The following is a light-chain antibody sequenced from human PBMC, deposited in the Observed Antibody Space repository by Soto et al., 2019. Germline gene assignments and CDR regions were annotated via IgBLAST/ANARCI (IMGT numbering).Light chain of an antibody. CDR1: QDIGTS. V-gene: IGKV1-9*01. CDR3: QQLKSYPLT. J-gene: IGKJ5*01. Sequence: DIELPPSPSFWSGSVGARFPINGRASQDIGTSLAWYPQKQGKAPKVLIHAASTLQSGVTSRFSGSGSGTEFTLTINSLQHEDFETYCCQQLKSYPLTVGQGTRLEIK. CDR2: AAS.